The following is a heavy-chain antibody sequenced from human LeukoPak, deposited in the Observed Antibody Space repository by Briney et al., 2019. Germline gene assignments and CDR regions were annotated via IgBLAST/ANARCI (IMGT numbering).Heavy chain of an antibody. CDR1: GFTFDDYA. J-gene: IGHJ6*02. Sequence: PGRSLRLSCAASGFTFDDYATHWVRQAPGKGLEWVSGISWNSGSIGYADSVKGRFTISRDNAKNSLYLQMNSLRAEDTALYYCAKDSTRYYYYYYGMDVWGQGTTVTVSS. CDR2: ISWNSGSI. V-gene: IGHV3-9*01. D-gene: IGHD3-16*01. CDR3: AKDSTRYYYYYYGMDV.